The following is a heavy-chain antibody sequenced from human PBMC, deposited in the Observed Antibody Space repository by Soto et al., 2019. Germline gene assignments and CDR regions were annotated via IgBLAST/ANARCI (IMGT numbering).Heavy chain of an antibody. CDR3: PRYRARGSFDY. D-gene: IGHD3-16*01. CDR2: INPNTGNP. V-gene: IGHV7-4-1*01. J-gene: IGHJ4*02. CDR1: GYNFNSHS. Sequence: VQLVQSGSASMQPGASVQVSCKGSGYNFNSHSINWLRQAPGQGLEWMGWINPNTGNPTYEQGFTGRFVFSVDTAVSTVYLQIFSLKADDSAGYYCPRYRARGSFDYWGQGTLVTVSS.